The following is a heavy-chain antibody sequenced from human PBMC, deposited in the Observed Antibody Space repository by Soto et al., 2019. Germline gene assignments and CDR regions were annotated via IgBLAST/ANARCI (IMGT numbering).Heavy chain of an antibody. V-gene: IGHV2-5*02. Sequence: SGPTLVNPTQTLTLTCTFSAFSLSTGGVGVGWIRQPPGKALEWLALIYCDDDKRYSPSLRSRLTITKDTSKNQVALTMTNMDPVDTATYYCIQSRCGGDCLQSYASYYYYGMDVWGQGTTVTVSS. CDR2: IYCDDDK. D-gene: IGHD2-21*02. CDR1: AFSLSTGGVG. CDR3: IQSRCGGDCLQSYASYYYYGMDV. J-gene: IGHJ6*02.